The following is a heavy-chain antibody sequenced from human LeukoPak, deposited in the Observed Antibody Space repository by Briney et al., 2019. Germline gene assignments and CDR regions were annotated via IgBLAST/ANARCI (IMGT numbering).Heavy chain of an antibody. V-gene: IGHV3-30-3*01. D-gene: IGHD6-19*01. Sequence: GGSLRLSCAASGFTFSSYAMHWVRQAPGKGLEWVAVISYDGSNKYYADSVKGRFTISRDNSKNTLYLQMNSLRAEDTAVYYCARALGVGQWLGHDAFDIWGQGTMVTVSS. CDR3: ARALGVGQWLGHDAFDI. CDR2: ISYDGSNK. CDR1: GFTFSSYA. J-gene: IGHJ3*02.